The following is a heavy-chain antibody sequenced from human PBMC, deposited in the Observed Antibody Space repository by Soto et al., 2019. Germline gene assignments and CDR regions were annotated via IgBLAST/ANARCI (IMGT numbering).Heavy chain of an antibody. V-gene: IGHV1-69*01. CDR3: ASLRGVDV. CDR1: GDTFNRDV. CDR2: IIALFGTT. J-gene: IGHJ6*02. Sequence: QVQVVQSGAEVKETGSSVKVSCKASGDTFNRDVVSWVRQAPGQGLEWMGGIIALFGTTNYAQKLQGRVTITADESTNTVYMELRNLRVDDTAVYYCASLRGVDVWGQGTAVTVSS.